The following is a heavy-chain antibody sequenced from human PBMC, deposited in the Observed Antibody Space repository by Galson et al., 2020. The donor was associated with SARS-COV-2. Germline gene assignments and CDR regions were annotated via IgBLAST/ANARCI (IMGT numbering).Heavy chain of an antibody. CDR3: ARAGGPYYYDSSGYYYVPENWFDP. CDR1: GCSISSGSYY. D-gene: IGHD3-22*01. J-gene: IGHJ5*02. CDR2: IYTSGST. V-gene: IGHV4-61*02. Sequence: SETLSLTCTVSGCSISSGSYYWTWIRQPAGKGLEWIRRIYTSGSTNYNPSLKSRVTISVDTSKNQFSLKLSSVTAADTAVYYCARAGGPYYYDSSGYYYVPENWFDPWGQGTLVTVSS.